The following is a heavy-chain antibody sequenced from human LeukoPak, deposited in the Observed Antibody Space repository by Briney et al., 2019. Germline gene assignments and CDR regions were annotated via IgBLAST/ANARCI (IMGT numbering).Heavy chain of an antibody. CDR2: IYYTGST. CDR3: GKVNNFWSAFDY. J-gene: IGHJ4*02. Sequence: SETLSLTCTVSGGSISSSGYYWGLIRQPPGKGLEWIGSIYYTGSTYYNPSLKSRVTISVDTSKNQFSLKLSSVTAADTAVYYCGKVNNFWSAFDYWGQGTLVTVSS. D-gene: IGHD3-3*01. V-gene: IGHV4-39*01. CDR1: GGSISSSGYY.